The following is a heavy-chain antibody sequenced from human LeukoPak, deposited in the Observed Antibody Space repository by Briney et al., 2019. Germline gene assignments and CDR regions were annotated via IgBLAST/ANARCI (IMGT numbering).Heavy chain of an antibody. CDR1: GGSISSYY. D-gene: IGHD1-7*01. V-gene: IGHV4-4*09. CDR2: IYTSGST. Sequence: SETLSLTCTVSGGSISSYYCSWIRQPPGKGLEWIGYIYTSGSTNYNPSLKSRVTISVDTSKNQFSLNLSSVTAADTAVYYCARHRWNYGPFDYWGQGTLVTVSS. CDR3: ARHRWNYGPFDY. J-gene: IGHJ4*02.